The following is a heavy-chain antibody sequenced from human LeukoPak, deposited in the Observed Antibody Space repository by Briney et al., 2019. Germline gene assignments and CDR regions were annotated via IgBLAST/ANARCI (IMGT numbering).Heavy chain of an antibody. Sequence: SVKVSCKPSGGTFSSYTISWVRQAPGQGLEWLGRIIPILGIANYAQKFQGRVTITADKSKSTAYMQLSSLRSEDTAVYYCASGWYSSGWYRGYNWFDRWGQGTLVTVSS. J-gene: IGHJ5*02. CDR3: ASGWYSSGWYRGYNWFDR. CDR1: GGTFSSYT. D-gene: IGHD6-19*01. V-gene: IGHV1-69*02. CDR2: IIPILGIA.